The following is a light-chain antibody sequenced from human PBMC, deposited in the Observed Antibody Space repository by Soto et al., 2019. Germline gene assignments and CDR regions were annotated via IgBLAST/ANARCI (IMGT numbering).Light chain of an antibody. Sequence: EIVLTQSPVTLSLSPGEIATLSCSASQSVSSSYLAWYQKKPGQAPRLLIYGASNRATGIPDRFSGSGSGTDFTLTISRLEPEDFAVYYCQQYGSSPPLKFGQGTKVDIK. J-gene: IGKJ1*01. CDR1: QSVSSSY. CDR2: GAS. CDR3: QQYGSSPPLK. V-gene: IGKV3-20*01.